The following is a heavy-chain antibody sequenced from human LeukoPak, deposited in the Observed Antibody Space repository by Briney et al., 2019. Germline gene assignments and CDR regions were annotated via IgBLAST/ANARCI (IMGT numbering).Heavy chain of an antibody. CDR3: ASHCSSTSCYILLSQDWFDP. D-gene: IGHD2-2*02. J-gene: IGHJ5*02. Sequence: PSDTLSLTCTVSGGSISSSSYYWGWIRQPPGKGLEWIGSIYYSGSTCYNPSLKSRVTISVDTSKNQFSLKLSSVTAADTAVYYCASHCSSTSCYILLSQDWFDPWGQGTLVTVSS. CDR1: GGSISSSSYY. CDR2: IYYSGST. V-gene: IGHV4-39*01.